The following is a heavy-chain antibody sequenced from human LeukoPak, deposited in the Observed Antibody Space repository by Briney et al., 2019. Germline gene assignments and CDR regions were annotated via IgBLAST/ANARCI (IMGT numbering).Heavy chain of an antibody. CDR1: GGTFSNYG. D-gene: IGHD5-18*01. Sequence: SVKVSCKASGGTFSNYGISWVRQAPGQGLEWMGGIIPIFGSANYAQRFQGRLTITTDESTSTAYMELSSLRSEDTAVYFCARGDTSYYFYYMDVWGKGTTVTVSS. V-gene: IGHV1-69*05. CDR2: IIPIFGSA. CDR3: ARGDTSYYFYYMDV. J-gene: IGHJ6*03.